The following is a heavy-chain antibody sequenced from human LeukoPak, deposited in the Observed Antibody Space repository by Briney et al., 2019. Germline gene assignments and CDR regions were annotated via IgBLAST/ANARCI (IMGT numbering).Heavy chain of an antibody. D-gene: IGHD3-22*01. V-gene: IGHV4-59*01. Sequence: PSETLSLTCTVSGVSISSYYWSWLRQPPGKGLEGIGYIYNSGITNYNPSLTSRVTISVDTSKNQFSLKLSSVTAADTAVYYCARDRYYYDSSGTRWFDPWGQGTLVTVSS. CDR1: GVSISSYY. J-gene: IGHJ5*02. CDR3: ARDRYYYDSSGTRWFDP. CDR2: IYNSGIT.